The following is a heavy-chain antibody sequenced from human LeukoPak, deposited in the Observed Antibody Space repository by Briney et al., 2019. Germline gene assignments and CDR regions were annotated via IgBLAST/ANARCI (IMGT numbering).Heavy chain of an antibody. CDR1: GGSISNTIYY. D-gene: IGHD3-16*01. J-gene: IGHJ4*02. Sequence: SETLSLTCTVSGGSISNTIYYWGWIRQPPGKGLQWIGSIFYSGSTYYNPSLKSRVTISVDTSTNQFSLKVNSLTTADTAVYYCTRGAGWLIDYWGQGILVTVSS. V-gene: IGHV4-39*07. CDR2: IFYSGST. CDR3: TRGAGWLIDY.